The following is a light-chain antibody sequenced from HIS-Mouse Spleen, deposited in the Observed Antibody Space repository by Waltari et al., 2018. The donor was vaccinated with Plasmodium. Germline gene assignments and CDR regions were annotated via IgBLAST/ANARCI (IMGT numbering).Light chain of an antibody. V-gene: IGLV2-14*01. CDR1: SSDVGGYNY. J-gene: IGLJ3*02. CDR3: SSYTSSSTPWV. CDR2: EVS. Sequence: QSALTQPASVSGSPGQSITISCTGTSSDVGGYNYVSWYQQHPGKAPKRMIYEVSNRPSGVSNRFSGSKSGNTASLTISVLQAEDEADYYCSSYTSSSTPWVFGGGTKLTVL.